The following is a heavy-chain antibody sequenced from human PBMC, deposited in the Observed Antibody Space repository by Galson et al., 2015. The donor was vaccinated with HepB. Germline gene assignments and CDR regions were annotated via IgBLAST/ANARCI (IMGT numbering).Heavy chain of an antibody. Sequence: SVKVSCKASGYTFSTYGFNWVRQAPGQGLEWLGWISVYNNNTDYAQKFQGRVTMTTDTSTSSAYMELRSLRSDDTAVYYCARYSSSLYSYALDVWGQGTTVTVSS. CDR3: ARYSSSLYSYALDV. D-gene: IGHD6-6*01. J-gene: IGHJ6*02. CDR2: ISVYNNNT. V-gene: IGHV1-18*04. CDR1: GYTFSTYG.